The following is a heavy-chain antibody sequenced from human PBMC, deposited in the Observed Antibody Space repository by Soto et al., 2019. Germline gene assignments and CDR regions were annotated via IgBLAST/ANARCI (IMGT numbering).Heavy chain of an antibody. CDR1: GFIFTSYS. CDR2: ISSRSTYI. V-gene: IGHV3-21*01. CDR3: VRDRRGLVLDY. D-gene: IGHD2-2*01. J-gene: IGHJ4*02. Sequence: PGGSLRLSCAASGFIFTSYSLIWVRQAPGKGLEWVSSISSRSTYIYYADSVKGRFTISRDSAKSSLYLQMDSLRAEDTAAYYCVRDRRGLVLDYWGQGTLVTVS.